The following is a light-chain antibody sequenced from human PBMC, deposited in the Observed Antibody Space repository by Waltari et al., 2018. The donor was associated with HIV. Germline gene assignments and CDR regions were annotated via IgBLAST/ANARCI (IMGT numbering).Light chain of an antibody. CDR3: VGWDGSLSGYV. Sequence: QSVLTQPPSASGTPGQTVPLPCPGSRSNTGTDNVTRYQHLPGMTPKLLIYKNYQRPSGVPDRFAGSKSGTSASLAISGLRSEDEADYYCVGWDGSLSGYVFGAGTKVTVL. CDR2: KNY. V-gene: IGLV1-47*01. J-gene: IGLJ1*01. CDR1: RSNTGTDN.